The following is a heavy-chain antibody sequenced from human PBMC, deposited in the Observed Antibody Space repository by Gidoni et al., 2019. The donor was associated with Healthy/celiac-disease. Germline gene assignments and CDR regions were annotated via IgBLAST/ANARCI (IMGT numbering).Heavy chain of an antibody. D-gene: IGHD5-18*01. CDR1: GFTFSSYW. CDR3: ARDKGYSTFFLD. J-gene: IGHJ4*01. CDR2: INSDGSST. Sequence: EVPLIESVGGVVHPGVSRSRCYSAAGFTFSSYWMHWFRQAPGKGLVWVSRINSDGSSTSYADSVKGRFTISRDNANNTLYLQMNSLRAEDTSVYYCARDKGYSTFFLDWGHGTLVTVSS. V-gene: IGHV3-74*01.